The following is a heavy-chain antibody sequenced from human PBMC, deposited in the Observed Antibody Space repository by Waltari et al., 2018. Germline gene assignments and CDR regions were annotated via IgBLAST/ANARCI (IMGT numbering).Heavy chain of an antibody. CDR2: ISSSSSYI. D-gene: IGHD2-2*01. CDR1: GFTFSSYS. Sequence: EVQLVESGGGLVKPGGSLRLSCAASGFTFSSYSMNWVRQAPGKGLEWVSSISSSSSYIYYADSVKGRFTISRDNAKNSLYLQMNSLRAEDTAVYYCATVPAAPAYYYYYRDVWGKGTTVTVSS. CDR3: ATVPAAPAYYYYYRDV. J-gene: IGHJ6*03. V-gene: IGHV3-21*01.